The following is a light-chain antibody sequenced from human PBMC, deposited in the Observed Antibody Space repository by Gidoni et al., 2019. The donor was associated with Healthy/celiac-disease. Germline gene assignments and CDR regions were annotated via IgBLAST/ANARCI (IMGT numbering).Light chain of an antibody. J-gene: IGKJ4*01. Sequence: IVMTQSPATLSVSPGERATLSCMASHSVSSTLAWYQLKPGQAPRLLIYGASTRATGIPARFSGSASGTEFTLTISSLQSEAFAVYYCQQYNNWPPLTFXGXTKVEIK. V-gene: IGKV3-15*01. CDR3: QQYNNWPPLT. CDR1: HSVSST. CDR2: GAS.